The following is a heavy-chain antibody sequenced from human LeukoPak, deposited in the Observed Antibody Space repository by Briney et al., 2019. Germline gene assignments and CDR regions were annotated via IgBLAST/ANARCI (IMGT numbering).Heavy chain of an antibody. Sequence: PGGSLRLSCPASGFTFSDYSMSWVRQAPGKGLEWVSSISSSSDYIYYADSVKGRFTISRDNARNSLYPQMNSLRAEDTAVYYCARSRSVSNYKGMDVWGQGTTVTVSS. J-gene: IGHJ6*02. CDR2: ISSSSDYI. CDR3: ARSRSVSNYKGMDV. D-gene: IGHD5/OR15-5a*01. CDR1: GFTFSDYS. V-gene: IGHV3-21*01.